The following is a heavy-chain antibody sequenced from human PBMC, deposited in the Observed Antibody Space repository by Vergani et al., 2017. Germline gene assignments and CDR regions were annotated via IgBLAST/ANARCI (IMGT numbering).Heavy chain of an antibody. J-gene: IGHJ6*02. Sequence: VQLVESGGGLVRPGGSLRLSCAASGFTFSDYYMSWIRQAPGKGLEWVSYISSSGSTIYYADSVKGRFTISRDNAKNSLYLQMNSLRAEDTAVYYCAGVNNPGTGTAMLFYYYGMDVWGQGTTVTVSS. CDR3: AGVNNPGTGTAMLFYYYGMDV. CDR2: ISSSGSTI. D-gene: IGHD5-18*01. V-gene: IGHV3-11*01. CDR1: GFTFSDYY.